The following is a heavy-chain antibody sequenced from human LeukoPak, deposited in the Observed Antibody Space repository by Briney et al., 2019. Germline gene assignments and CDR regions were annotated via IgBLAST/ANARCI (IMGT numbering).Heavy chain of an antibody. D-gene: IGHD3-22*01. CDR2: INHSGST. CDR3: ARGLNYYDSRGYYN. Sequence: SETLSLTCAVYGGSFSGYYWSWIRQPPGKGLEWIGEINHSGSTNYNPSLKSRATISVDTSKNQFSLKLSSVTAADTAVYYCARGLNYYDSRGYYNWGQGTLVTDSS. J-gene: IGHJ4*02. V-gene: IGHV4-34*01. CDR1: GGSFSGYY.